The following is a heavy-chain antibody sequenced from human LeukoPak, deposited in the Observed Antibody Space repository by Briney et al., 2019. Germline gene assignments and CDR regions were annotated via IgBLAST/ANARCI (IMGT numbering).Heavy chain of an antibody. J-gene: IGHJ4*02. V-gene: IGHV3-30*02. CDR3: AKRDGHCTSTSCYLPDY. CDR1: GFTFSSYG. D-gene: IGHD2-2*03. CDR2: IRYDGSNK. Sequence: GGSLRLSCAASGFTFSSYGMHWVRQAPGKGLEWVAFIRYDGSNKYYADSVKGRFTISRDNSKNTLYLQMNSLRAEGTAVYYCAKRDGHCTSTSCYLPDYWGQGTLVTVSS.